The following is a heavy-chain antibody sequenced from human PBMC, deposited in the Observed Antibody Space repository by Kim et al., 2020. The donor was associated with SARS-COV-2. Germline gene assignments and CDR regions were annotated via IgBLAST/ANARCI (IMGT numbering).Heavy chain of an antibody. CDR2: IYYSGST. D-gene: IGHD4-17*01. CDR1: GGSISSYY. CDR3: ARGGQSYGVQFDY. J-gene: IGHJ4*02. V-gene: IGHV4-59*13. Sequence: SETLSLTCTVSGGSISSYYWSWIRQAPGKGLEWIGYIYYSGSTNYNPSLKSRVTISVDTSKNKLSLKLRSVTAADTAVYYCARGGQSYGVQFDYWGQGTLVTVSS.